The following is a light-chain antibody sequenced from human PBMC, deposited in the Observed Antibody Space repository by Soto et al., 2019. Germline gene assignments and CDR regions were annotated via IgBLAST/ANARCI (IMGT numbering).Light chain of an antibody. J-gene: IGLJ1*01. CDR3: CSYAGSSTWV. CDR2: EGS. Sequence: QSVLTQPASVSGSHGQSITISCTGTSSDVGSYKFVSWYQQHPGKAPKLMIYEGSKRPSGVSNRFSGSKSGNTASLTISGLQAEDEADYYCCSYAGSSTWVFGTGTKVTVL. CDR1: SSDVGSYKF. V-gene: IGLV2-23*01.